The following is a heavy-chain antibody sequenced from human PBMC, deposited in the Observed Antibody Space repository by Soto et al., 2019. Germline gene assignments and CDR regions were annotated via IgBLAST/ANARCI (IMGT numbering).Heavy chain of an antibody. CDR1: YSCVNSGSYY. CDR3: ARMTTVTKIDY. J-gene: IGHJ4*02. CDR2: IYFTAST. Sequence: PSETRSLTCSVAYSCVNSGSYYGTWVRQPRGKGLECIGSIYFTASTNYKPSLRSRATMSVDPSRIQFSLSLTSVTAADTAMYYCARMTTVTKIDYGGQGTPVTVSS. D-gene: IGHD4-17*01. V-gene: IGHV4-61*01.